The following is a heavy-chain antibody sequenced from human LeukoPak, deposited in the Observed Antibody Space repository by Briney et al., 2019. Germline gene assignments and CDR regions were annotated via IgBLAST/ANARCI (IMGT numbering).Heavy chain of an antibody. Sequence: PSETLSLTCTVSGVSMNSHYWSWIRQPPGKGLEWIGFIFYTGRTRYNPSLRSRVIILADTSKNDFSLKLASVTAADTAVYYCARLLDYDSSGDPDIFDVWGQGIMVTVSS. V-gene: IGHV4-59*11. CDR1: GVSMNSHY. CDR3: ARLLDYDSSGDPDIFDV. J-gene: IGHJ3*01. CDR2: IFYTGRT. D-gene: IGHD3-22*01.